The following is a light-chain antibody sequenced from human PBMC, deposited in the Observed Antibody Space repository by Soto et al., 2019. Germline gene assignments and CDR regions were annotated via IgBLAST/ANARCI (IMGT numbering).Light chain of an antibody. CDR3: QQSYNTPIT. V-gene: IGKV1-39*01. Sequence: DIQMTQSPSSLSAPLGDSVTIPCRASQTINNYLNWYQQKPGRAPELLVYATSSLQSGVPARFTGSGSGTHFTLTISGLQPADFATYFCQQSYNTPITFGQGTRLEIK. J-gene: IGKJ5*01. CDR2: ATS. CDR1: QTINNY.